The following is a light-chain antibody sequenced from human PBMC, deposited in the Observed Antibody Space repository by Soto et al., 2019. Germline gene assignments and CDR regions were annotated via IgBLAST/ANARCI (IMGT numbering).Light chain of an antibody. CDR1: QSVSSKY. J-gene: IGKJ3*01. V-gene: IGKV3-20*01. Sequence: VLAQNRATVSFSGGECRSLWCRFSQSVSSKYLAWYQQKPGQAPRVLIYGTSIRASGVPERFSCGGSGTDFTLAFGRLEPEDSAVYYCQQYGSSLFTFGPGTKVDIK. CDR3: QQYGSSLFT. CDR2: GTS.